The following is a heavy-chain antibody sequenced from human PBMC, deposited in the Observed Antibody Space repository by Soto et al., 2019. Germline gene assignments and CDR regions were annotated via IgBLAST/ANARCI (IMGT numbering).Heavy chain of an antibody. CDR1: GYTFRSYG. CDR2: ISAYNGDT. Sequence: QIQLVQSGGEVKKPGASVKVSRKASGYTFRSYGISWVRQAPGQGLEWVGWISAYNGDTHYAPKFQDRITLTTGTTKETAYMELRSLRIYGTAVYYCARDWSRYYDNSGLIWVYWGQGSLVTV. D-gene: IGHD3-22*01. V-gene: IGHV1-18*04. CDR3: ARDWSRYYDNSGLIWVY. J-gene: IGHJ4*02.